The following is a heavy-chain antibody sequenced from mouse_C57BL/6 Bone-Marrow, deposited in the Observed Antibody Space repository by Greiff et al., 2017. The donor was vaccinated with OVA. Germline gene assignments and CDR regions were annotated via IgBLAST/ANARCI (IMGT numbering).Heavy chain of an antibody. CDR2: IWSGGST. CDR3: AKNEGAYYYGSSSYWYFDV. V-gene: IGHV2-4*01. J-gene: IGHJ1*03. Sequence: QVQLQQSGPGLVQPSQSLSITCTVSGFSLTSYGVHWVRQPPGKGLEWLGVIWSGGSTDYNAAFISRLSISKDNSKGQVFFKMNSLQADDTAIYYCAKNEGAYYYGSSSYWYFDVWGTGTTVTVSS. D-gene: IGHD1-1*01. CDR1: GFSLTSYG.